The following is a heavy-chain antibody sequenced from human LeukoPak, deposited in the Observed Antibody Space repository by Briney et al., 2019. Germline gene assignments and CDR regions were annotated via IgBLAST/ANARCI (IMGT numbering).Heavy chain of an antibody. CDR1: GYTFTSYG. Sequence: ASVKVSCKASGYTFTSYGISWVRQAPGQGLEWMGWISAYNGNTNYAQKLQGRVTMTEDTSTDTAYMELSSLRSEDTAVYYCATYGLRGDYWGQGTLVTVSS. J-gene: IGHJ4*02. CDR3: ATYGLRGDY. V-gene: IGHV1-18*01. D-gene: IGHD5-12*01. CDR2: ISAYNGNT.